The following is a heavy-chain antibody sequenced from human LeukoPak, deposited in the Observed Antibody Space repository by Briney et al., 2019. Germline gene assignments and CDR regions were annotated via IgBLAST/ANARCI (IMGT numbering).Heavy chain of an antibody. D-gene: IGHD6-6*01. CDR1: GYTFTSYY. Sequence: ASVKFSCKASGYTFTSYYMHWVRQAPGQGLEWMGIINPSGGSTTYAQKFQGRVTMTRDTSTSTVYMELSSLRSEDTAVYYCARDSSEYSSSYDAFDIWGQGTMVTVSS. CDR3: ARDSSEYSSSYDAFDI. CDR2: INPSGGST. J-gene: IGHJ3*02. V-gene: IGHV1-46*01.